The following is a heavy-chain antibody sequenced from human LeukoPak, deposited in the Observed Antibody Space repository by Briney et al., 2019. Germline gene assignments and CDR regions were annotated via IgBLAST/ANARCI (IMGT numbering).Heavy chain of an antibody. V-gene: IGHV1-2*02. CDR3: ARALVGATINSAY. J-gene: IGHJ4*02. CDR1: GYTFTGYY. Sequence: ASVKVSCKASGYTFTGYYMHWVRQAPGQGLEWMGWINPNSGGTNYAQKFQGRVTMTRDTSISTAYMELSRLRSDDTAVYYCARALVGATINSAYWGQGTLVTVSS. CDR2: INPNSGGT. D-gene: IGHD1-26*01.